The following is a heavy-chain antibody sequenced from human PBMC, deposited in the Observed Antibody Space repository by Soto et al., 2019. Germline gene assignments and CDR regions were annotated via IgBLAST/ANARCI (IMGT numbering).Heavy chain of an antibody. CDR2: ISYDGSNK. CDR1: GFTFSSYG. CDR3: AKDPRNPPYCGGDCYTPGDY. Sequence: GGSLRLSCAASGFTFSSYGMHWVRQAPGKGLEWVAVISYDGSNKYYADSVKGRFTISRDNSKNTLYLQMNSLRAEDTAVYYCAKDPRNPPYCGGDCYTPGDYWGQGTLVTSPQ. D-gene: IGHD2-21*02. V-gene: IGHV3-30*18. J-gene: IGHJ4*02.